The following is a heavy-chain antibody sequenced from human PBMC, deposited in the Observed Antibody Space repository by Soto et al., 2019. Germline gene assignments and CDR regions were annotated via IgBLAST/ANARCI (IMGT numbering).Heavy chain of an antibody. CDR2: INAANGDT. D-gene: IGHD6-6*01. Sequence: GASVKVSCKASGYTFTSYGIHWVRQAPGQRLEWMGWINAANGDTKYSPKFQGRVTITRDTSASTAYMELSSLRSADTAVYYCARSIAARLWGDPGLKRFDPWGQGTLVTVSS. J-gene: IGHJ5*02. CDR1: GYTFTSYG. V-gene: IGHV1-3*01. CDR3: ARSIAARLWGDPGLKRFDP.